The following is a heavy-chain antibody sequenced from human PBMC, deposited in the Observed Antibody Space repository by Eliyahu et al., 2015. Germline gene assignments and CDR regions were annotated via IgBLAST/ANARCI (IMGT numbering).Heavy chain of an antibody. D-gene: IGHD3-3*01. V-gene: IGHV3-23*01. CDR2: ISVSAGTT. J-gene: IGHJ4*02. CDR3: AKAGGDVWSGYLYR. CDR1: GFXFRTYA. Sequence: EVQLLESGGGLVQPGGSLRXSCAXSGFXFRTYAMNWVRQAPGQGVEWVSVISVSAGTTYYADSVKGRFTISRDNSKNTLYLQMNSLRAEDTAVYYCAKAGGDVWSGYLYRWGQGTLVTVSS.